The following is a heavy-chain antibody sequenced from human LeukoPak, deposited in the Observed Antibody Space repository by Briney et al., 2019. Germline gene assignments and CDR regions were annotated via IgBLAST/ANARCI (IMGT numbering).Heavy chain of an antibody. CDR1: GFTFSSYA. J-gene: IGHJ3*02. CDR2: ISGSGGST. V-gene: IGHV3-23*01. CDR3: AKDREWDPDYEDYGSAFAI. Sequence: GGSLRLSCAGSGFTFSSYAMAWVRQAPGKGLEWVSSISGSGGSTYYADSRKGRFPISRDNTSTTIFLDMNSLRAEDTGVYYCAKDREWDPDYEDYGSAFAIWGQGTMVTVSS. D-gene: IGHD4-17*01.